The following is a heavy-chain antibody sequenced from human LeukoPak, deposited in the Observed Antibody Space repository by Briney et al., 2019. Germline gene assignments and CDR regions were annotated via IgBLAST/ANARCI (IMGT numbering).Heavy chain of an antibody. J-gene: IGHJ5*02. Sequence: GGSLRLSCAAPGFTFSSYWMSWVRQAPGKGLEWVANIKQDGSEKYYVDSVRGRFTISGDNAKNSVYLQMNSLRGEDTAVYYCARDPHYGDYDGWFDPWGQGTLVTVSS. D-gene: IGHD4-17*01. CDR1: GFTFSSYW. CDR3: ARDPHYGDYDGWFDP. CDR2: IKQDGSEK. V-gene: IGHV3-7*01.